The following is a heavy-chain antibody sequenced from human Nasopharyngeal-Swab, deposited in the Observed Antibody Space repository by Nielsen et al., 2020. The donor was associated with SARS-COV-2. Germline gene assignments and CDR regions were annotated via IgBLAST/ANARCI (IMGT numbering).Heavy chain of an antibody. CDR1: GGSISSYY. Sequence: SETLSLTCTVSGGSISSYYWSWIRKPPGKGLEWIGYIYYSGSTNYNPSLKSRVTISVDTSKNQFSLKLSSVTAADTAVYYCARDRGYDFWSGYFYYYGMDVWGQGTTVTVSS. CDR3: ARDRGYDFWSGYFYYYGMDV. V-gene: IGHV4-59*13. CDR2: IYYSGST. J-gene: IGHJ6*02. D-gene: IGHD3-3*01.